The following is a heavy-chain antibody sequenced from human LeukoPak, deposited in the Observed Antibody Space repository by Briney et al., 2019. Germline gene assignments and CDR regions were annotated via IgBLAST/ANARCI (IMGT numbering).Heavy chain of an antibody. V-gene: IGHV3-74*03. CDR2: MSTDGSST. Sequence: GGSLRLSCGASGFTFSSYWMHWVRQAPGKGLVWVSSMSTDGSSTTYAESVRGRFTISRDNSKNTLYLQMNSLRAEDTAVYYCARDISYDSSGSEPVDYWGQGTLVTVSS. CDR1: GFTFSSYW. J-gene: IGHJ4*02. CDR3: ARDISYDSSGSEPVDY. D-gene: IGHD3-22*01.